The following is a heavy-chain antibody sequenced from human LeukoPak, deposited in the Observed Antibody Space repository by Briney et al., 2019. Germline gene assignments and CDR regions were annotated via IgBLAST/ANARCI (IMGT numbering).Heavy chain of an antibody. V-gene: IGHV3-23*01. CDR1: GFTFSSYA. CDR3: AATTSNYQYGMDV. J-gene: IGHJ6*02. Sequence: GGSLRLSCAASGFTFSSYAMSWVRQAPGKGLEWVSAISGSGGSTYYADSVKGRFTISRDNSKNTLYLQMSSLRAEDTAVYYCAATTSNYQYGMDVWGQGTTVTVSS. CDR2: ISGSGGST. D-gene: IGHD4-11*01.